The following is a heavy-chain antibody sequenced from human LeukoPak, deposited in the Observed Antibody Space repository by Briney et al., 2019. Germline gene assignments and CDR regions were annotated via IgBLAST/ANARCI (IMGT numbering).Heavy chain of an antibody. V-gene: IGHV4-34*01. CDR1: GGSFSGCY. CDR3: ARGTPDFWSGYYHYYYYGMDV. Sequence: SETLSLTCAVYGGSFSGCYWSWIRQPPGKGLEWIGEINHSGSTNYNPSLKSRVTISVDTSKNQFSLKLSSVTAADTAVYYCARGTPDFWSGYYHYYYYGMDVWGQGTTVTVSS. J-gene: IGHJ6*02. CDR2: INHSGST. D-gene: IGHD3-3*01.